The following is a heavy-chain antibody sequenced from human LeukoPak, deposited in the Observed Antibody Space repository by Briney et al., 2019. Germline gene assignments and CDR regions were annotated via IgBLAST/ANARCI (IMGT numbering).Heavy chain of an antibody. CDR3: ARVLWFGELSSYY. CDR1: GYTFTSYD. V-gene: IGHV1-8*01. Sequence: GASVKVSCKASGYTFTSYDINWVRQATGQGLEWMGWMNPNSGNTGYAQEFQGRVTMTRNTSINTAYMELSSLRSEDTAVYYCARVLWFGELSSYYWGQGTLVTVSS. D-gene: IGHD3-10*01. CDR2: MNPNSGNT. J-gene: IGHJ4*02.